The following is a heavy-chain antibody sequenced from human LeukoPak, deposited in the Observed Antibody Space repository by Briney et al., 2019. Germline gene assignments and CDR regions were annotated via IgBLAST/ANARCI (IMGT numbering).Heavy chain of an antibody. J-gene: IGHJ4*02. V-gene: IGHV3-74*01. CDR3: ARDGATSPSDY. D-gene: IGHD1-26*01. Sequence: GGSLRLSCAASGFTFSSYWMHWVRQAPGKGLVWVSRTNSDGSSTSYADSVKGRFTISRDNAKNTLYLQMNSLRAEDTAVYYCARDGATSPSDYWGQGTLVTVSS. CDR2: TNSDGSST. CDR1: GFTFSSYW.